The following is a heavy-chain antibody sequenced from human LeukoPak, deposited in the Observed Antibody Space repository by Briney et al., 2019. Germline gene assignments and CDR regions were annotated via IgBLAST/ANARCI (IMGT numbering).Heavy chain of an antibody. Sequence: SETLSLTCTVAGGSISSYYWSWIRQPPGKGLEWVGYIYYSGSTNYNPSLKSRVTMSVDTSKNQFSLKLSSVTAADTAVYYCAREPPYDILTGYYRAFDYWGQGTLVTVSS. CDR2: IYYSGST. D-gene: IGHD3-9*01. CDR1: GGSISSYY. CDR3: AREPPYDILTGYYRAFDY. J-gene: IGHJ4*02. V-gene: IGHV4-59*12.